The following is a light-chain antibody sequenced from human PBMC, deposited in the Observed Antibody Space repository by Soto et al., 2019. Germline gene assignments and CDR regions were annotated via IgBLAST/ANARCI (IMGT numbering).Light chain of an antibody. CDR2: DAS. CDR1: QTIGTW. J-gene: IGKJ1*01. Sequence: DIQVTQSPPTLSASVGDRVTITCRASQTIGTWMAWYQQKPGKAPKLLVYDASTLQSGVASRFSGSGSGTEFTLIISGLQPDDSATYYCQQYTNTNNPWMFGQGTKVEI. V-gene: IGKV1-5*01. CDR3: QQYTNTNNPWM.